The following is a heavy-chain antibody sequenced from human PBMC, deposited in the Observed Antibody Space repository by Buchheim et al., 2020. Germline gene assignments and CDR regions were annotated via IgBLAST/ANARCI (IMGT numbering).Heavy chain of an antibody. V-gene: IGHV3-7*01. Sequence: EVQVVESGGGLVQPGGSLRLSCAASGFTFSIYWMSWVRQAPGKGPEWVANIKEDGSEKYYVDSVKARFSISRDNAKNSVYLQMNSLRAEDTAMYYCARGRGYFYSNEDNWPDPWGQGTL. J-gene: IGHJ5*02. CDR2: IKEDGSEK. CDR1: GFTFSIYW. D-gene: IGHD1-1*01. CDR3: ARGRGYFYSNEDNWPDP.